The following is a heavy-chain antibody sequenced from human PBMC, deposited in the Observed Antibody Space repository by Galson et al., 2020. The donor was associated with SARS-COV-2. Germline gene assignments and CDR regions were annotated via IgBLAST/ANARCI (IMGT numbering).Heavy chain of an antibody. V-gene: IGHV3-13*01. CDR3: ARGVSYYGSGSYSLYYYGGIVV. Sequence: GESLKLSCAASGFTFSSYDMHWVRQATAKGLEWVSAIGNAGDTYYPGSVKGRFTISRENAKNSLYLQMNSLRAGYTAVYYCARGVSYYGSGSYSLYYYGGIVVWWQGTMCTVSS. D-gene: IGHD3-10*01. CDR1: GFTFSSYD. J-gene: IGHJ6*01. CDR2: IGNAGDT.